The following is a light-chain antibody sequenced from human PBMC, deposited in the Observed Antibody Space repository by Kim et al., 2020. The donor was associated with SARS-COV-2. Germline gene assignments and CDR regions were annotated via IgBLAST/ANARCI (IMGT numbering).Light chain of an antibody. V-gene: IGLV10-54*01. CDR3: SAWHRSLNAWV. Sequence: QSATLACTGNSNNVGNQGAAWLQQHQGQPPKLLSYRTNPRPSETSERLSASRSGNTASLTITGLHPEDEADYFCSAWHRSLNAWVFGGGTQLTVL. CDR1: SNNVGNQG. CDR2: RTN. J-gene: IGLJ3*02.